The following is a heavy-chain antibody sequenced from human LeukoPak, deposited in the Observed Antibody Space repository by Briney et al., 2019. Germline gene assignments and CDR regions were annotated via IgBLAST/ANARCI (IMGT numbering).Heavy chain of an antibody. J-gene: IGHJ4*02. CDR3: ARDTGPYHFWSRYLL. V-gene: IGHV3-7*01. CDR1: GFTFSSYW. Sequence: GGSLRLSCAASGFTFSSYWMSWVRQAPGKGLEWVASIKQDGSEKTYVDSVKGRFTISRDDAKNSLYLQLNSLRAEDTAVYYCARDTGPYHFWSRYLLWGQGTLATVSS. CDR2: IKQDGSEK. D-gene: IGHD3-3*01.